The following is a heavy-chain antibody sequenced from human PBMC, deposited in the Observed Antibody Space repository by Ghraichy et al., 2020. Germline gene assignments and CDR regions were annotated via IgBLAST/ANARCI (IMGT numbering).Heavy chain of an antibody. CDR1: GFTFASYF. V-gene: IGHV1-46*01. CDR2: IKPSGDAT. J-gene: IGHJ5*02. D-gene: IGHD6-19*01. CDR3: AREVPSSGCFAS. Sequence: ASVKVSCKALGFTFASYFLHWVRQAPGQGLEWMGVIKPSGDATNYAQKFQGRVTVTRDTSTTTVYMEVSSLNSEDTAVYYCAREVPSSGCFASWGQGTLVTVSS.